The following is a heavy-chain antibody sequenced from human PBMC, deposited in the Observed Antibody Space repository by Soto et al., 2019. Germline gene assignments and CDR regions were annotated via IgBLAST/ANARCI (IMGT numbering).Heavy chain of an antibody. CDR1: GFTFSNAW. D-gene: IGHD3-9*01. CDR2: IKSKTDGGTT. CDR3: TTADRGYDILTGYYNAGFIDAFDI. V-gene: IGHV3-15*01. Sequence: GGSLRLSCAASGFTFSNAWMSWVRQAPGKGLEWVGRIKSKTDGGTTDYAAPGKGRFTISRDDSKNTLYLQMNSLKTEDTAVYYCTTADRGYDILTGYYNAGFIDAFDIWGQGTMVTVSS. J-gene: IGHJ3*02.